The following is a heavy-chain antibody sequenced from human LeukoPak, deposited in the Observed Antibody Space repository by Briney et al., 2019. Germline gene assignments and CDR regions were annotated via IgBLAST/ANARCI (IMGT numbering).Heavy chain of an antibody. CDR3: ARHPSLPYFDY. CDR2: IYHSGST. J-gene: IGHJ4*02. D-gene: IGHD1-26*01. V-gene: IGHV4-38-2*01. CDR1: GYSISSGYY. Sequence: PSETLSLTCAVSGYSISSGYYWGWIRQPPEKGLEWIGSIYHSGSTYYNPSLKSRVTISVDTSKNQFSLKLSSVTAADTAVYYCARHPSLPYFDYWGQGTLVTVSS.